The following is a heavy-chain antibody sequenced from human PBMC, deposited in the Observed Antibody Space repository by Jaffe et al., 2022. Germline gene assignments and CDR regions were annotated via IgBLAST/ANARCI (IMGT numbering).Heavy chain of an antibody. D-gene: IGHD3-3*01. CDR2: IYPGDSDT. CDR3: ARQTRFLEWLSHMDV. V-gene: IGHV5-51*01. CDR1: GYSFTSYW. J-gene: IGHJ6*03. Sequence: EVQLVQSGAEVKKPGESLKISCKGSGYSFTSYWIGWVRQMPGKGLEWMGIIYPGDSDTRYSPSFQGQVTISADKSISTAYLQWSSLKASDTAMYYCARQTRFLEWLSHMDVWGKGTTVTVSS.